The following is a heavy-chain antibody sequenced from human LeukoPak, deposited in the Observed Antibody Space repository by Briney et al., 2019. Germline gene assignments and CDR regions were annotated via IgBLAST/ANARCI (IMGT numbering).Heavy chain of an antibody. V-gene: IGHV3-21*04. D-gene: IGHD3-16*01. J-gene: IGHJ4*02. Sequence: PGGSLRLSCAASGFTFSNYNMNWVRQAPGKGLEWVSSIRSSTTYVYYADSVKGRFTISRDNAKNSLYPQMNSLRAEDTAVYYCAKAGIYDYVWGSYLVDWGQGTLVTVSS. CDR2: IRSSTTYV. CDR1: GFTFSNYN. CDR3: AKAGIYDYVWGSYLVD.